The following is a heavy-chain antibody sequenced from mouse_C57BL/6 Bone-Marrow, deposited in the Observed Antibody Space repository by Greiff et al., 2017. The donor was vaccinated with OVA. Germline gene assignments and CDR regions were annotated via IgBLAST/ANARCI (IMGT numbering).Heavy chain of an antibody. D-gene: IGHD3-2*02. CDR3: AVRGYYFDY. CDR2: INPGSGGT. CDR1: GYAFTNYL. Sequence: VQVVESGAELVRPGTSVKVSCKASGYAFTNYLIEWVKQRPGQGLEWIGVINPGSGGTNYNEKFKGKATLTADKSSSTAYMQLSSLTSEDSAVYFCAVRGYYFDYWGQGTTLTVSS. J-gene: IGHJ2*01. V-gene: IGHV1-54*01.